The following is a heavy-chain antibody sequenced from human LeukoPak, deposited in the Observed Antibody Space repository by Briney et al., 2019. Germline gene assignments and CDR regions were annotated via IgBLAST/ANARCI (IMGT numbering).Heavy chain of an antibody. CDR3: TRGKQDFDN. J-gene: IGHJ4*02. V-gene: IGHV3-74*01. Sequence: SGGSLRLSCAASGFTFSSYWMHWVRQAPGKGLVWVSRTNSDASSTTYADSVKGRFTISRDNAKNTLYLQMNRLRAEGTAVYYCTRGKQDFDNWGQGTPVTVSS. D-gene: IGHD6-13*01. CDR2: TNSDASST. CDR1: GFTFSSYW.